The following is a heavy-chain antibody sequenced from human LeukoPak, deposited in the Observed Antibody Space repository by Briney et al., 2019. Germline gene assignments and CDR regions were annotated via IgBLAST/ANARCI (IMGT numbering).Heavy chain of an antibody. D-gene: IGHD3-10*01. CDR3: AKISSAMSSLDY. V-gene: IGHV3-23*01. CDR1: GFTFSTYS. J-gene: IGHJ4*02. CDR2: ISGSGGST. Sequence: GGSLRLSCAASGFTFSTYSMNWVRQAPGKGLEWVSAISGSGGSTYYADSVKGRFTISRDNSKNTLYLQMNSLRAEDTAVYYCAKISSAMSSLDYWGQGTLVTVSS.